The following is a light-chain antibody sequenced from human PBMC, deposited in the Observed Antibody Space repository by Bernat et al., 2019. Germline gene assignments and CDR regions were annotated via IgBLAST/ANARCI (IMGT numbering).Light chain of an antibody. CDR3: QVWDSSTAGV. Sequence: SYELTQPLSVSVALGQTARITCGGNNIGSKNVHWYQQMPGQAPVLVIYRDSNRPSGLPERFSGSNSGNTATLTISRAQAGDEADYYCQVWDSSTAGVFGGGTKLTVL. CDR2: RDS. J-gene: IGLJ2*01. V-gene: IGLV3-9*01. CDR1: NIGSKN.